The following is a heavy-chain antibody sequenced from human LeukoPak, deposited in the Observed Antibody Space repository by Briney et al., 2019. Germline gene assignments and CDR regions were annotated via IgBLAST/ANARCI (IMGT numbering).Heavy chain of an antibody. D-gene: IGHD2-21*01. Sequence: PGGSLRLSCAASGFTFSSHAMHWVRQAPGKGLEWVAVISYDGSNKYYADSVKGRFTISRDNSKNTLYLQMNSLRAEDTAVYYCATEIVEAGLLDYWGQGTLVTVSS. CDR1: GFTFSSHA. CDR3: ATEIVEAGLLDY. CDR2: ISYDGSNK. J-gene: IGHJ4*02. V-gene: IGHV3-30-3*01.